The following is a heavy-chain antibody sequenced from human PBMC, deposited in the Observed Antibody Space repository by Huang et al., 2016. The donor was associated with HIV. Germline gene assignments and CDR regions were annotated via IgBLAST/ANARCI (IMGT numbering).Heavy chain of an antibody. D-gene: IGHD3-9*01. V-gene: IGHV1-24*01. J-gene: IGHJ4*02. CDR2: FDPEIGET. CDR1: AYTLTELS. CDR3: ATGFDVFFDF. Sequence: QVQLVQSRAEVKKPGASVKVSCKVSAYTLTELSIHWVRQPPGKRLEWMGGFDPEIGETIYAQKVQGRVTMTEDTSTETAFMELSGLRPEDTAVYYCATGFDVFFDFWGQGTLVTVSS.